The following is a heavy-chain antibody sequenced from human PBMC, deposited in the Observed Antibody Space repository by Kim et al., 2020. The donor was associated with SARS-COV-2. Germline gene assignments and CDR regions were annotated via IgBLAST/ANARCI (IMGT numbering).Heavy chain of an antibody. CDR3: ARDLLPAAILNSFDP. Sequence: ASVKVSCKASGYTFTGYYMHWVRQAPGQGLEWMGRINPNSGGTNYAQKFQGRVTMTRDTSISTAYMELSRLRSDDTAVYYCARDLLPAAILNSFDPWGQGTLVTVSS. J-gene: IGHJ5*02. D-gene: IGHD2-2*01. CDR1: GYTFTGYY. CDR2: INPNSGGT. V-gene: IGHV1-2*06.